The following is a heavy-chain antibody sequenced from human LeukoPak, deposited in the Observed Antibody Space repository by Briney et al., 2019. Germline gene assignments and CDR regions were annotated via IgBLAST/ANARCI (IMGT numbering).Heavy chain of an antibody. V-gene: IGHV3-30-3*01. CDR1: GFTFSSYA. Sequence: GGSPRLSCAASGFTFSSYAMHWVRQAPGKGLEWVAVISYDGSNKYYADSVKGRFTISRDNSKNTLYLQMNSLRAEDTAVYYCARADSGSYHYFDYWGQGTLVTVSS. CDR3: ARADSGSYHYFDY. CDR2: ISYDGSNK. D-gene: IGHD1-26*01. J-gene: IGHJ4*02.